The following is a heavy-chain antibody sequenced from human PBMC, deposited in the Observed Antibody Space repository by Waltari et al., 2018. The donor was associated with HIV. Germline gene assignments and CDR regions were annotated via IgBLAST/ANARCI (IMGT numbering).Heavy chain of an antibody. D-gene: IGHD3-16*02. CDR1: GFTFSSYW. V-gene: IGHV3-74*01. CDR2: INSDGRST. CDR3: ARLGYVWGSYRSPRAFDI. Sequence: EVQLVESGGGLVQPGGSLRLSCAASGFTFSSYWMHWVRQAPGKGLVGVSRINSDGRSTSYADSVKGRFTISRDNAKNTLYLQMNSLRAEDTAVYYCARLGYVWGSYRSPRAFDIWGQGTMVTVSS. J-gene: IGHJ3*02.